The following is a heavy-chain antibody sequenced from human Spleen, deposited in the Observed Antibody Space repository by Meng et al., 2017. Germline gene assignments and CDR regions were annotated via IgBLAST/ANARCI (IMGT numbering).Heavy chain of an antibody. J-gene: IGHJ4*02. CDR2: ISKSGTTI. CDR1: GFTFSDYY. Sequence: QVQLVESGGGLVKPGGSLRLSCAASGFTFSDYYMSWIRQTPGKGLECVSYISKSGTTIYYTDSVKGRFTISRDNAKNSLSLQMNGLRAEDTAVYYCARVRGSYSLDYWGQGTLVTVSS. V-gene: IGHV3-11*01. D-gene: IGHD3-10*01. CDR3: ARVRGSYSLDY.